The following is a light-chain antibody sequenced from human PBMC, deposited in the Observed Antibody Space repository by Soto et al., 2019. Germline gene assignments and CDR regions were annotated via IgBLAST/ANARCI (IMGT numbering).Light chain of an antibody. CDR2: TAS. J-gene: IGKJ1*01. V-gene: IGKV1-39*01. CDR3: QQNYSATWT. CDR1: QGISTY. Sequence: DIQMTQSPSSLSASVGDRLTITCRASQGISTYLNWYQQKPGKAPQLLIYTASTLQSGVPSRFSGSGSETDFTLPISSLQPEDFATYSCQQNYSATWTFGQGTKVEIK.